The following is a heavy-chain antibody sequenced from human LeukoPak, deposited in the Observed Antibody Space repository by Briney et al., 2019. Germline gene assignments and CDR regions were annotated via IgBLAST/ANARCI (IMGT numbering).Heavy chain of an antibody. V-gene: IGHV3-74*01. J-gene: IGHJ4*02. CDR2: INSDGSIT. CDR1: GFTFSSYW. Sequence: GGSLSLSCAASGFTFSSYWVHWVRQAPGKGLVWVSRINSDGSITSYADSVKGRFTISRDNAKNTLNLQMNSLRAEDTAVYYCARSSCSISRVEYWRQGTLVTVSS. D-gene: IGHD6-6*01. CDR3: ARSSCSISRVEY.